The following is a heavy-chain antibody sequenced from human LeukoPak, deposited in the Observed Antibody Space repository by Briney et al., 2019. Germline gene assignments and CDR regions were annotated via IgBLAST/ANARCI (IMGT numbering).Heavy chain of an antibody. CDR1: GFIFSSYS. J-gene: IGHJ5*02. Sequence: GGSLRLSCAASGFIFSSYSMNWVRQAPGKGLEWVSYISISSSTIYYADSVKGRFTISRDNAKNSLYLQMNSLRAEDTAVYYCAREPHSFEYSSSSGWFDPWGQGTLVTVSS. CDR2: ISISSSTI. CDR3: AREPHSFEYSSSSGWFDP. V-gene: IGHV3-48*04. D-gene: IGHD6-6*01.